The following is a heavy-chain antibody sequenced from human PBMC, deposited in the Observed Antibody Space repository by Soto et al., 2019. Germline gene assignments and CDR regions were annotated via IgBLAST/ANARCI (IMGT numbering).Heavy chain of an antibody. Sequence: ASVKVSCKASGYTFTSYGISWVRQAPGQGLEWMGWISGYNGKTNYAQKVQDRVTMTTDTSTSTVYLQMNSLRAEDTAVYYCARDPRDIVLVPAAMRHVYYYYYGMDVWGQGTTVTVSS. V-gene: IGHV1-18*01. J-gene: IGHJ6*02. CDR1: GYTFTSYG. CDR2: ISGYNGKT. CDR3: ARDPRDIVLVPAAMRHVYYYYYGMDV. D-gene: IGHD2-2*01.